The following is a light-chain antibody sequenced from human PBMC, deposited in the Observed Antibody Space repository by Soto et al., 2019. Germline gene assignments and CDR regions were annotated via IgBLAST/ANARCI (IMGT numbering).Light chain of an antibody. CDR3: QQYNNWPPLT. J-gene: IGKJ4*01. CDR2: AAS. CDR1: QDIAIY. V-gene: IGKV1-9*01. Sequence: IQLTQSPSSLSASVGDRVTITCRASQDIAIYLAWYQQKPGEAPKLLIYAASTLYGGVPSRFSGSGSGTRGTLTISSLQSEDFAVYYCQQYNNWPPLTFGGGTKVDIK.